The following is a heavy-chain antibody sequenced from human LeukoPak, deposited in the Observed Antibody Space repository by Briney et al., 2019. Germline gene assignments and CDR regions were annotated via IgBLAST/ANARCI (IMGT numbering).Heavy chain of an antibody. V-gene: IGHV3-23*01. CDR2: ISGSGGST. J-gene: IGHJ4*02. CDR3: AKGREYQRVRGALIDY. CDR1: GFTFSSYA. D-gene: IGHD3-10*01. Sequence: PGGSLRLSCAASGFTFSSYAMSWVRQAPGKGLEWVSAISGSGGSTYYADSVKGRFTISRDNSKNTLYLQMNSLRAEDTAVYYCAKGREYQRVRGALIDYWGQGTLVTVSS.